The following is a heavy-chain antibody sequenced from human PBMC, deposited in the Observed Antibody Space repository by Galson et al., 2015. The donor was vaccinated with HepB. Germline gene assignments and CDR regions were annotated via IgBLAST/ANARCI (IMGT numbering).Heavy chain of an antibody. J-gene: IGHJ4*02. CDR2: INPSGGST. Sequence: SVKVSCKASGYTFTSYYMRWVRQAPGQGLEWMGVINPSGGSTNYAQNFQGRVTMTRDTSTTIVYMELTSLKSDDTAVYYCARSLPGGWYYFDYWGQGALVTVSS. V-gene: IGHV1-46*01. D-gene: IGHD3-16*01. CDR3: ARSLPGGWYYFDY. CDR1: GYTFTSYY.